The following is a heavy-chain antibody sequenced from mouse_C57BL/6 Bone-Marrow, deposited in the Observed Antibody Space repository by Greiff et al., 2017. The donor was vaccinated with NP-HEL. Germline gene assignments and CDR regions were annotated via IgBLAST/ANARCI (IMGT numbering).Heavy chain of an antibody. CDR3: ARELRYIL. V-gene: IGHV1-59*01. CDR2: IDPSDSYT. CDR1: GYTFTSYW. D-gene: IGHD1-1*01. J-gene: IGHJ1*03. Sequence: QVQLQQPGAELVRPGTSVKLSCKASGYTFTSYWMHWVKQRPGQGLEWIGVIDPSDSYTNYNQKFKGKATLTVDTSSSTAYMQLSSLTSEDSAVYYCARELRYILWGTGTTVTVSS.